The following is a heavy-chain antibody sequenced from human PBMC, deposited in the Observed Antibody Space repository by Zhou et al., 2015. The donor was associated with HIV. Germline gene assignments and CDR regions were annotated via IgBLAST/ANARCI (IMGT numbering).Heavy chain of an antibody. Sequence: LVQSGTEVRKPGSSVKVSCKASGGTFSGSDIAWVRQAPGQGLEWMGGINPLFDIENYAQRFRGRLSITADKSTNAAYMELRGLTSEDAAIYYCARSGGNFDYAFDIWGQGTKVVVSS. J-gene: IGHJ3*02. D-gene: IGHD2-15*01. V-gene: IGHV1-69*17. CDR1: GGTFSGSD. CDR2: INPLFDIE. CDR3: ARSGGNFDYAFDI.